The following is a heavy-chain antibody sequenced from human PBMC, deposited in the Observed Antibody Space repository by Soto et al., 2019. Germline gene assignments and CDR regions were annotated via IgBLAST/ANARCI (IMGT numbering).Heavy chain of an antibody. V-gene: IGHV4-30-2*01. CDR2: VYYSGTS. CDR1: GGSMHIGIHS. J-gene: IGHJ5*02. CDR3: GRGLFGDVDCCSPWPDTGFDP. D-gene: IGHD2-21*02. Sequence: TLSLTCSVSGGSMHIGIHSWNWIRQPAGKGLEWIGFVYYSGTSYYNPSLSSRVTISLDRAKSQFSLRLRAVTAADTAGYLCGRGLFGDVDCCSPWPDTGFDPWSHGTLVTVSS.